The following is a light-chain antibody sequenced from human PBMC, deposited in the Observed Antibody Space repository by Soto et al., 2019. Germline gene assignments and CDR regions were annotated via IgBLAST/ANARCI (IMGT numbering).Light chain of an antibody. Sequence: EIVLTQSPVPLSLSPGDRATLSCRASQAINTYLAWYQQRSGQAPRLLFYESSNRAAGIPARFSAFGSGRDFTLTIVNLEPDDVAVYYCQHYDNWHLTFGGGIRVELK. CDR2: ESS. J-gene: IGKJ4*01. CDR1: QAINTY. V-gene: IGKV3-11*02. CDR3: QHYDNWHLT.